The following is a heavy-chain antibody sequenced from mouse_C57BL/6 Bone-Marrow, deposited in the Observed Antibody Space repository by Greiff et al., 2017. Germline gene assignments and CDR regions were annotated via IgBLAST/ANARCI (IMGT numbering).Heavy chain of an antibody. D-gene: IGHD2-3*01. V-gene: IGHV1-80*01. Sequence: VQLQQSGAELVKPGASVKISCTASGYAFSSYWMNWVKQRPGTGLEWIGQIYPGDGDTNYNGKFKGKATLTAYKSTSTAYMQLSSLTSEDSAVDFCARYDGYYVPFAYWGQGTLVTVSA. CDR2: IYPGDGDT. J-gene: IGHJ3*01. CDR3: ARYDGYYVPFAY. CDR1: GYAFSSYW.